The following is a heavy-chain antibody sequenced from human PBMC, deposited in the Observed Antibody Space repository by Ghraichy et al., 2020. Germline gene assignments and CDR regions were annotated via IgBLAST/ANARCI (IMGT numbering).Heavy chain of an antibody. CDR3: ARAYGSGSYYLYESFDI. V-gene: IGHV3-74*01. CDR2: NSDGSST. D-gene: IGHD3-10*01. Sequence: NSDGSSTSYADSVKGRLTISRDNAKNTLYLQMTSLRADDTDVYYCARAYGSGSYYLYESFDIWGQGTMVTVSS. J-gene: IGHJ3*02.